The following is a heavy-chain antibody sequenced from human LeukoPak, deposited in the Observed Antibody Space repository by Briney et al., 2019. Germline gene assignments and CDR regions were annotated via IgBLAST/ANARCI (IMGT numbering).Heavy chain of an antibody. D-gene: IGHD3-22*01. CDR1: GDSINSLDL. CDR3: AGLVGRYSSGLYYYYFDY. V-gene: IGHV4-4*02. J-gene: IGHJ4*02. Sequence: SETLFLTCTVSGDSINSLDLWSWVRQPPGKGLEWIGEMYLSGTTHSNPSVKSRVTISIDKSKNQFFLNLSSVTAADTAVYYCAGLVGRYSSGLYYYYFDYWGQGTLVTVSS. CDR2: MYLSGTT.